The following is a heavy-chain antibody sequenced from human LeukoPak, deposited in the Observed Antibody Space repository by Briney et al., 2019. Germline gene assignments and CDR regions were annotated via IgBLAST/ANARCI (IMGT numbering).Heavy chain of an antibody. Sequence: SQTLSLTCTVSGGSISSGGYYWSWIRQPPGKALEWIGYIYYSGSTKYNPSLKSRVTISLDTSKNQFSLKLSSVTAADTAVYYCARCSDYYYYAMDVWGQGTTVTVSS. CDR3: ARCSDYYYYAMDV. CDR2: IYYSGST. J-gene: IGHJ6*02. V-gene: IGHV4-61*08. CDR1: GGSISSGGYY.